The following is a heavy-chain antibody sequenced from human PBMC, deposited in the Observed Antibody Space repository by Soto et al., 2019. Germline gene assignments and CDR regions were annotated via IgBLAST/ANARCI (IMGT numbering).Heavy chain of an antibody. CDR2: IIPISVKS. Sequence: QLDPSWAEVKTTGSSVKVSCTASGGTFDTYAFSWVRKSPGQGLEWMGGIIPISVKSSYAQKFQGRGTITSDKSTSIAYIELTSLTSEVTAVLYCARVHLYDSSDYGSDYWEQGT. D-gene: IGHD6-25*01. J-gene: IGHJ1*01. CDR1: GGTFDTYA. CDR3: ARVHLYDSSDYGSDY. V-gene: IGHV1-69*06.